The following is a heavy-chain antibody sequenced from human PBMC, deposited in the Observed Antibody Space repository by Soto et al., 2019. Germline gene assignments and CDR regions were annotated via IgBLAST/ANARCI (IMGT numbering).Heavy chain of an antibody. CDR2: IYSGGST. D-gene: IGHD6-13*01. J-gene: IGHJ6*02. CDR3: ARDPVQHLEGRYYYYGMDV. V-gene: IGHV3-66*01. CDR1: GFTVSSNY. Sequence: GGSLRLSCAASGFTVSSNYMSWVRQAPGKGLEWVSVIYSGGSTYYADSVKGRFVISRDNSKNTLYLQMNSLRVEDTAIYYCARDPVQHLEGRYYYYGMDVWGQGTTVTVSS.